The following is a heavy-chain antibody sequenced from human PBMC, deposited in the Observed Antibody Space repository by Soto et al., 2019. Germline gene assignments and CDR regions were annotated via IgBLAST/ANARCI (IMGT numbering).Heavy chain of an antibody. J-gene: IGHJ6*02. Sequence: LSLTCAVYGGSFSGYYWSWIRQPPGKGLEWIGEINHSGSTNYNPSLKSRVTISVDTSKNQFSLKLSSVTAADTAVYYCARSRTQWLVSPRGDYYYGMDVWGQGTTVTV. CDR1: GGSFSGYY. D-gene: IGHD6-19*01. CDR3: ARSRTQWLVSPRGDYYYGMDV. V-gene: IGHV4-34*01. CDR2: INHSGST.